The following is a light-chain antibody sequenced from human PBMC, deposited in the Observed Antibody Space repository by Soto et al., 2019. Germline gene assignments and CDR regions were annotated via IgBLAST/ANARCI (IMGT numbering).Light chain of an antibody. Sequence: EMVMTQSPATLSVSPGERATISCRASQSVSSNLAWYQQKPGQAPRLLIYGASTRATGIPARFSGSGSGTEFTPAVRSLQSEGYAGSSGQQDTTCPPRTSDRGTKVDIK. CDR2: GAS. J-gene: IGKJ1*01. V-gene: IGKV3-15*01. CDR3: QQDTTCPPRT. CDR1: QSVSSN.